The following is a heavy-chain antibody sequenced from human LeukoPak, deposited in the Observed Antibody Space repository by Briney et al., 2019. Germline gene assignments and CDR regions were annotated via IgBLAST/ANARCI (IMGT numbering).Heavy chain of an antibody. CDR1: GGSFSGYF. CDR2: IYYSGST. D-gene: IGHD6-19*01. J-gene: IGHJ4*02. V-gene: IGHV4-39*01. Sequence: PSETLSLTCAVYGGSFSGYFWGWIRQPPGKGLEWIGSIYYSGSTSYNTSLKSRVTISVDTSKNQFSLKLSSVTAADTAVYYCASPWSSGGFDYWGQGTLVTVSS. CDR3: ASPWSSGGFDY.